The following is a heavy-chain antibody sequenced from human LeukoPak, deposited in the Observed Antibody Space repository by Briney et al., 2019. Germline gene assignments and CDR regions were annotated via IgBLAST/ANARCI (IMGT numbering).Heavy chain of an antibody. D-gene: IGHD3-10*01. Sequence: GASVKVSCKASGGTFSSYAISWVRQAPGQGLEWMGGIIPIFGTANYAQKFQGRVTITADESTSTAYMELSSLRSEDTAVYYCARFGEYCYGSGSSRPGTTYNWFDPWGQGTLVTVSS. J-gene: IGHJ5*02. V-gene: IGHV1-69*13. CDR3: ARFGEYCYGSGSSRPGTTYNWFDP. CDR1: GGTFSSYA. CDR2: IIPIFGTA.